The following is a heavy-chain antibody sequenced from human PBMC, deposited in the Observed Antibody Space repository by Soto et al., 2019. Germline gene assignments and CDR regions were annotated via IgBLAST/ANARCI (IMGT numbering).Heavy chain of an antibody. J-gene: IGHJ6*02. CDR3: AGSITIFGPMGTFEHYYYGMDV. CDR1: GYTFTSYG. V-gene: IGHV1-18*01. Sequence: VASVKVSCKASGYTFTSYGISWVRQAPGQGLEWMGWISAYNGNTNYAQKLQGRVTMTTDTSTSTAYMELRSLRSDDTAVYYCAGSITIFGPMGTFEHYYYGMDVWGQGTTVTVSS. D-gene: IGHD3-9*01. CDR2: ISAYNGNT.